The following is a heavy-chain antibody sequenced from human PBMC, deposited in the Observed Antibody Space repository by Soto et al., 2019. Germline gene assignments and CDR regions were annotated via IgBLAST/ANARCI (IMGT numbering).Heavy chain of an antibody. D-gene: IGHD1-26*01. Sequence: GESLKISCAASGFTFSSYAMTWVRQAPGKGLEWVSSISAAGGTTSYADSVKGRFIISRDNSKNTLFLQMNSLRVEDTAVYYCARSGSYYHWFDPWGQGALVTVYS. J-gene: IGHJ5*02. CDR2: ISAAGGTT. V-gene: IGHV3-23*01. CDR3: ARSGSYYHWFDP. CDR1: GFTFSSYA.